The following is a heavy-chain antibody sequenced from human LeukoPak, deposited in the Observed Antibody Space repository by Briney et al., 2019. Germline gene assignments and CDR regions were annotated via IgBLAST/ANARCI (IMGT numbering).Heavy chain of an antibody. CDR1: ANTISSYG. Sequence: ASVKVSCKASANTISSYGISWVRQAPGQGLEWMGWISAYDGNTQYVQKFQGRVTMTTDTSTSTAYMELKSLRSNDTAVYYCTRSLHDYVWGSYRPDAFDIWGQGTMVTVSS. D-gene: IGHD3-16*02. CDR2: ISAYDGNT. CDR3: TRSLHDYVWGSYRPDAFDI. V-gene: IGHV1-18*01. J-gene: IGHJ3*02.